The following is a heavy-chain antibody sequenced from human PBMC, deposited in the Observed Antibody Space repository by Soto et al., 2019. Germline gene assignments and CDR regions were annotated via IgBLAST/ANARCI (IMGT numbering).Heavy chain of an antibody. Sequence: QVHLEQSGAEVKKPGASVKVSCKASGYSFTSYGFTWVRQAPGQGLEWVGWISAYNCYTNYAQKLQGRVTMTTDTSTTTAYMELRGLTSDDTAVYYCARDVARDRQYSASDSGLDYWGQGTLVTVSS. D-gene: IGHD5-12*01. CDR3: ARDVARDRQYSASDSGLDY. J-gene: IGHJ4*02. CDR2: ISAYNCYT. CDR1: GYSFTSYG. V-gene: IGHV1-18*01.